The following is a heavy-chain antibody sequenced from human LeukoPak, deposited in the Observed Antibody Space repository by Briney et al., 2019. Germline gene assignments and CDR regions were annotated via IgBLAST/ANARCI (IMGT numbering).Heavy chain of an antibody. CDR1: GFTFSSYW. D-gene: IGHD2-2*01. V-gene: IGHV3-7*01. J-gene: IGHJ4*02. Sequence: GGSLRLSCAASGFTFSSYWMSWVRQAPGKGLEWVANIKQDGNEKYYVDSVKGRFTISRDNAKNSLYLQMNSLRAEDTAVYYCATAGVVVPAARGYWGQGTLVTVSS. CDR3: ATAGVVVPAARGY. CDR2: IKQDGNEK.